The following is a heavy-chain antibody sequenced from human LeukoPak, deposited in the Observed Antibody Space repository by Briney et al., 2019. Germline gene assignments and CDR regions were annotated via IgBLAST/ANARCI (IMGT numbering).Heavy chain of an antibody. D-gene: IGHD2-21*01. CDR1: GFTFSSYW. CDR3: ARARILAYCGGDCSSYYFDY. CDR2: INSDGSST. V-gene: IGHV3-74*01. Sequence: GGSLRLSCAASGFTFSSYWMHWVRQAPGKGLVWVSRINSDGSSTSYADSVKGRFTISGDNAKNTLYLQMNSLRAEDTAVYYCARARILAYCGGDCSSYYFDYWGQGTLVTVSS. J-gene: IGHJ4*02.